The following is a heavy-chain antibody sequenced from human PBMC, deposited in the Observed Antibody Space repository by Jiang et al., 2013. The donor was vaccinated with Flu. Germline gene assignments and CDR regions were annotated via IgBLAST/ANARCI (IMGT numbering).Heavy chain of an antibody. CDR1: GFTFSSYG. CDR2: IWYDGSNK. Sequence: VQLLESGGGVVQPGRSLRLSCAASGFTFSSYGMHWVRQAPGKGLEWVAVIWYDGSNKYYADSVKGRFTISRDNSKNTLYLQMNSLRAEDTAVYYCARGLHSTYYDFWSGYQHDAFDIWGQGTMVTVSS. J-gene: IGHJ3*02. D-gene: IGHD3-3*01. CDR3: ARGLHSTYYDFWSGYQHDAFDI. V-gene: IGHV3-33*01.